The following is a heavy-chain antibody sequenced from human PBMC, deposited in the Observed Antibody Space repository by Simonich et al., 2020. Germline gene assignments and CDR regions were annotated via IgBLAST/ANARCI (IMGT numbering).Heavy chain of an antibody. J-gene: IGHJ4*02. Sequence: EVQLVESGGGLVQPGGSLRLSCAASGFTFSSYWMSWGLAPGKGLGWVAKKKQDGREKYYVDSVKGRFTISRDNAKNSLYLQMNSLRAEDTAVYYCARDVRRDGFDYWGQGTLVTVSS. V-gene: IGHV3-7*01. CDR1: GFTFSSYW. CDR2: KKQDGREK. CDR3: ARDVRRDGFDY.